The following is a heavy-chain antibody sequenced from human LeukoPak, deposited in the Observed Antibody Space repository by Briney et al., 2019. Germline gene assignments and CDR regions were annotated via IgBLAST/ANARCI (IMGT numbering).Heavy chain of an antibody. V-gene: IGHV3-20*04. J-gene: IGHJ6*03. D-gene: IGHD3-22*01. CDR3: ARAPLTRYWYESSFDHDTFYYYMDV. Sequence: GGSLRLSCAASGFRFDDYGMSWVRQAPGKGLEWVSGINWKGIRTGYADSVKGRFTISRDNAKNFLYLQMNSLRAEDTAFYYCARAPLTRYWYESSFDHDTFYYYMDVWGKGTTVTVSS. CDR2: INWKGIRT. CDR1: GFRFDDYG.